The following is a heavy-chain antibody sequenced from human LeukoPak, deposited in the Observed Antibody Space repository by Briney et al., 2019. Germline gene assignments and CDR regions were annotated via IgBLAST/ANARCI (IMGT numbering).Heavy chain of an antibody. Sequence: PGGSLRLSCAASGFTFSDHYMNWVRQAPGKGLEWVGRSRNKVNSYTTEYAASVKARFTISRDDSKNSLYLQMNSLRAEDTAVYYCARDRGGWFDPWGQGTLVTVSS. CDR1: GFTFSDHY. CDR3: ARDRGGWFDP. V-gene: IGHV3-72*01. J-gene: IGHJ5*02. CDR2: SRNKVNSYTT. D-gene: IGHD3-16*01.